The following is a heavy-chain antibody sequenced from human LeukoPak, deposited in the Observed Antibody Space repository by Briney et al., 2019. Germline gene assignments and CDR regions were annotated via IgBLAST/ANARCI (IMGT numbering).Heavy chain of an antibody. Sequence: PGASLDISCQGAGSIFTTYWIAWVRQLPGGGQEWMGIIYPGDSDIRYSPSFQGQATIPADRSISTAYLQWSSLKASDTAMYYCARLHCSGGNCYSGSAYYFDYWGQGTLVTVSS. CDR1: GSIFTTYW. J-gene: IGHJ4*02. CDR2: IYPGDSDI. D-gene: IGHD2-15*01. V-gene: IGHV5-51*01. CDR3: ARLHCSGGNCYSGSAYYFDY.